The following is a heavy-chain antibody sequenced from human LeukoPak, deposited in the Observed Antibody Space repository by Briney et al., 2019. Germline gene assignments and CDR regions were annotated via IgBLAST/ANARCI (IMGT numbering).Heavy chain of an antibody. CDR2: IGSDNKP. CDR3: AYTNHLTY. CDR1: GFTFSAYA. D-gene: IGHD3-16*01. V-gene: IGHV3-69-1*01. J-gene: IGHJ4*02. Sequence: NTGGSLRLSCEASGFTFSAYAMTWVRQAPGKGLEWVSSIGSDNKPHYSESVKGRFAISRDNAKNSLSLQMNYVRAGDTAIYYCAYTNHLTYWGQGALVTVSS.